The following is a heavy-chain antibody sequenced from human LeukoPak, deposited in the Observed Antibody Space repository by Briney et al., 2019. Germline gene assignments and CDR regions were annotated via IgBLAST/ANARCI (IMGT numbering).Heavy chain of an antibody. CDR2: IRSDGSNK. CDR1: GFSFSSYG. J-gene: IGHJ4*02. Sequence: GGSLRLSCAGSGFSFSSYGMHWVRQAPGKGLEWMAFIRSDGSNKYYADSVKGRFTISRDNSKNTLYLQMNSLRAEDTAVYYCARSRRRELLRTYFDYWGQGTLVTVSS. V-gene: IGHV3-30*02. CDR3: ARSRRRELLRTYFDY. D-gene: IGHD1-26*01.